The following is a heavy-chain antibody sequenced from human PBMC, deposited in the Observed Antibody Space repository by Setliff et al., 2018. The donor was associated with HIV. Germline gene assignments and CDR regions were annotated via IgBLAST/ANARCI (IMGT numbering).Heavy chain of an antibody. CDR2: MNPNSANT. J-gene: IGHJ1*01. D-gene: IGHD3-22*01. V-gene: IGHV1-8*02. Sequence: ASVKVSCKASGYTFSSYDINWVRQATGQGLEWMGWMNPNSANTVFAQKFQGRVTMTRNSSISTAYMELSSLRSEDTAVYYCVRGVTRDISGYYRDEYFQHWGQGTPGTVSS. CDR3: VRGVTRDISGYYRDEYFQH. CDR1: GYTFSSYD.